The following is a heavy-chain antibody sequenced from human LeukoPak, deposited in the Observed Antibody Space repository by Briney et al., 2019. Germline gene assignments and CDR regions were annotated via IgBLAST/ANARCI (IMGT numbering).Heavy chain of an antibody. D-gene: IGHD2-2*01. CDR2: IYYSGST. J-gene: IGHJ3*02. CDR3: ASVVPAADDAYHI. CDR1: GGSISNSSYY. Sequence: SETLSLTCTVSGGSISNSSYYWGWIRQPPGKGLEWIGCIYYSGSTYYNPSLKSRVTISVDTSKNQFSLKVSSVTAADTAVYYCASVVPAADDAYHIWGQGTMVTVSS. V-gene: IGHV4-39*01.